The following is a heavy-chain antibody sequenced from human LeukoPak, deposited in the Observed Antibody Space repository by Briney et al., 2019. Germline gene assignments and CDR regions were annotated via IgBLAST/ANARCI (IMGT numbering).Heavy chain of an antibody. J-gene: IGHJ3*02. V-gene: IGHV5-51*01. D-gene: IGHD6-13*01. CDR1: GYSFTNYW. CDR2: IYPCDSDT. Sequence: GESLKISRKGSGYSFTNYWIGWVRQMPGKGLEWMGIIYPCDSDTRYSPPFQGQVTISADKSISTAYLQWSSLKASDTSMYYCARSYSSSWYELGAFDIWGQGTMVTVSS. CDR3: ARSYSSSWYELGAFDI.